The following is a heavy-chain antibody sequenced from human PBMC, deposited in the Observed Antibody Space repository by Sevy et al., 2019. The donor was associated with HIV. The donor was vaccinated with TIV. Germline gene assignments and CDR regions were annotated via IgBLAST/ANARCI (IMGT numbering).Heavy chain of an antibody. D-gene: IGHD2-21*01. V-gene: IGHV3-23*01. J-gene: IGHJ5*02. CDR3: AKDGVSRNKLWDWFDP. CDR1: GFTVNIYA. Sequence: GGSLRLSCATSGFTVNIYAMSWVRQAPGKGLEWVSTIGGGDTYNADSVKGRFTMSRDDSKSAVYLQMNSLRADDTAVYYCAKDGVSRNKLWDWFDPWGQGTLVTVSS. CDR2: IGGGDT.